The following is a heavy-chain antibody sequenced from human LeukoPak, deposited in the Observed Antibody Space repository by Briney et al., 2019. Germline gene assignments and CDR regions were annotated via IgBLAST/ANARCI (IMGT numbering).Heavy chain of an antibody. CDR2: IYTSGST. CDR3: ASSYGGNSVRYFDL. V-gene: IGHV4-4*09. J-gene: IGHJ2*01. D-gene: IGHD4-23*01. CDR1: GGSISSYY. Sequence: PSETLSLTCTVSGGSISSYYWSWIRQPPGKGLEWIGYIYTSGSTNYNPSLKSRVTISVDTSKNQFSLKLSSVTAADTAVYYCASSYGGNSVRYFDLWGRGTLVTVSS.